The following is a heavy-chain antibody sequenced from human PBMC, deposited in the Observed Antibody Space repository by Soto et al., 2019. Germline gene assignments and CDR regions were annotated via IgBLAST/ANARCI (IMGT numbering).Heavy chain of an antibody. Sequence: VQLMQSGAEVKQPGSSVKVSCKASGGTFSSHSINWLRQAPGQGLEWMGGIITLFGTANYAQNFQGRVTITADQSTSTAYMELNSLRSADTAVYYCAREVGYGDFTAALLDWGQGTLVTVSS. CDR3: AREVGYGDFTAALLD. CDR1: GGTFSSHS. V-gene: IGHV1-69*01. CDR2: IITLFGTA. J-gene: IGHJ4*02. D-gene: IGHD4-17*01.